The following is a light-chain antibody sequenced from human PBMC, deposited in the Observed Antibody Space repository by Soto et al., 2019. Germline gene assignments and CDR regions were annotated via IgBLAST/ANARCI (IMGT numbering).Light chain of an antibody. V-gene: IGKV3-20*01. CDR1: QRISRY. J-gene: IGKJ1*01. CDR2: GAS. CDR3: QQYGSSPPT. Sequence: IVLTQSPGTLSLSPGERTTLSCRASQRISRYLAWYQQKPGQGPRLLIYGASSRATGTPDRFSGSGSGTDFTLTINRLEPEDFALYYFQQYGSSPPTFGQGTKVEIK.